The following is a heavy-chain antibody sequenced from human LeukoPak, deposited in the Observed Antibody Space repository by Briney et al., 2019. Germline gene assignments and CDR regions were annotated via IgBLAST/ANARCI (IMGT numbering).Heavy chain of an antibody. V-gene: IGHV3-21*01. J-gene: IGHJ4*02. CDR2: ISSSSSYI. D-gene: IGHD5-12*01. Sequence: GGSLRLSCAASGFTFSSYSMNWVRQAPGKGLEWASSISSSSSYIYYADSVKGRFTISRDNAKNSLYLQMNSLRAEDTAVYYCAREGSGYDPLFDYWGQGTLVTVSS. CDR3: AREGSGYDPLFDY. CDR1: GFTFSSYS.